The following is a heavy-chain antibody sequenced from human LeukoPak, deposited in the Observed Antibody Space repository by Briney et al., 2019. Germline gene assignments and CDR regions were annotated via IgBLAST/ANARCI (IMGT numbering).Heavy chain of an antibody. Sequence: GRSLRLSCAASGFTFSSYGMHWVRQAPGKGLEWVAVIWYDGSNKYYADSVKGRFTISRDNSKNTLYLQMNSLRAEDTAVYYCAKEYYYDSRPFDYWGQGTLVTVSS. CDR3: AKEYYYDSRPFDY. CDR1: GFTFSSYG. V-gene: IGHV3-33*06. D-gene: IGHD3-22*01. CDR2: IWYDGSNK. J-gene: IGHJ4*02.